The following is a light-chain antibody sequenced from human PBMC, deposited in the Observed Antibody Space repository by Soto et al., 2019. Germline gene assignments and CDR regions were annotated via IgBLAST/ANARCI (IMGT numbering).Light chain of an antibody. V-gene: IGLV1-44*01. J-gene: IGLJ1*01. CDR2: DNN. Sequence: QSVLTQPPPASGTPGQRVTISCSGSSSNIGINAVNWYQQLPGTAPKLVIYDNNQRPSGVPDRFSGSKSGISASLAISGLQSEDEADYSCAAWDDSLNGLVFGTGTKLTVL. CDR1: SSNIGINA. CDR3: AAWDDSLNGLV.